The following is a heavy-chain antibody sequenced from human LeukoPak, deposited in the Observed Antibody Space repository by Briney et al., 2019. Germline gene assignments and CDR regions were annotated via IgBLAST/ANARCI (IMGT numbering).Heavy chain of an antibody. Sequence: ASVKVSCTASGYTFTSYAMLWVRQAPGQRLEWMGWINAGNGNTKYSQKFQGRVTITRDTSASTAYMELSSLRSEDTAVYYCARDRPSYYYYGMDVWGQGTTVTVSS. J-gene: IGHJ6*02. CDR2: INAGNGNT. D-gene: IGHD6-6*01. V-gene: IGHV1-3*01. CDR1: GYTFTSYA. CDR3: ARDRPSYYYYGMDV.